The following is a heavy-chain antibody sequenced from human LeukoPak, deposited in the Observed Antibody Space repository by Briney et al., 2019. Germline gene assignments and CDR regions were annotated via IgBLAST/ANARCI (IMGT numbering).Heavy chain of an antibody. CDR3: ARDWVMTPLGAFDI. CDR1: GGSISSGGYY. Sequence: PSETLSLTCTVSGGSISSGGYYWSWIRQPPGKGLEWIGYIYYSGSTYYNPSLKSRVTISVDTSKNQFSLKLSSVTAADTAVYYCARDWVMTPLGAFDIWGQGTMVTVSS. D-gene: IGHD2-21*01. V-gene: IGHV4-30-4*01. J-gene: IGHJ3*02. CDR2: IYYSGST.